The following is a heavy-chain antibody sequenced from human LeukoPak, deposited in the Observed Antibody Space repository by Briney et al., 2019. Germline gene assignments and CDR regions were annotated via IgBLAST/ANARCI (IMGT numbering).Heavy chain of an antibody. V-gene: IGHV1-69*05. CDR1: GGTFSSYA. J-gene: IGHJ5*02. Sequence: SVKVSCKASGGTFSSYAISWVRQAPGQGLEWMGGIIPIFGTANYAQKFQGRVTITTDESTSTAYMELSSLRSEDTAVYYCARGTNPYSCSSGGFDPWGQGTLVTVSS. CDR2: IIPIFGTA. D-gene: IGHD6-6*01. CDR3: ARGTNPYSCSSGGFDP.